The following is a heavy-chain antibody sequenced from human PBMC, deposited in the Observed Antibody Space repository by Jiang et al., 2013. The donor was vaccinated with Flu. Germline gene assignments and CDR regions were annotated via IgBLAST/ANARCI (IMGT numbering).Heavy chain of an antibody. J-gene: IGHJ3*02. V-gene: IGHV5-51*01. CDR3: ARLYYDFWSGYYEPNDAFDI. CDR1: YW. D-gene: IGHD3-3*01. Sequence: YWIGWVRQMPGKGLEWMGIIYPGDSDTRYSPSFQGQVTISADKSISTAYLQWSSLKASDTAMYYCARLYYDFWSGYYEPNDAFDIWGQGTMVTVSS. CDR2: IYPGDSDT.